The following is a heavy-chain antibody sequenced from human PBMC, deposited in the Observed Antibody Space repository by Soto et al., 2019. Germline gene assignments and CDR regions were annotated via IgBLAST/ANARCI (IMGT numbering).Heavy chain of an antibody. J-gene: IGHJ5*02. Sequence: SETLSLTCSLSAVSISNYYWSWIRQPPGKGPEWIGYVYYSGTINYNPSLKSRVTISLDTSEKQFSLKLRSVTAADTAVYYCARSKLNDCGGDCELDRWGQGALVTVSS. D-gene: IGHD2-21*02. CDR2: VYYSGTI. CDR3: ARSKLNDCGGDCELDR. CDR1: AVSISNYY. V-gene: IGHV4-59*08.